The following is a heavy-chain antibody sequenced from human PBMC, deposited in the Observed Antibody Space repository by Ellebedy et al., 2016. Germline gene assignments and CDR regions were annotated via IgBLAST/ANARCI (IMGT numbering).Heavy chain of an antibody. CDR1: GYTFTDHY. CDR3: ARVFDSGYDSAYFDN. V-gene: IGHV1-18*04. Sequence: ASVKVSCXASGYTFTDHYMHWVRQAPGQGLEWMGWISGYNGNTNYAQSLQGRVTMSTDTSTSTAYMELRSLRSDDTAVYYCARVFDSGYDSAYFDNWGQGTLVTVSS. D-gene: IGHD5-12*01. J-gene: IGHJ4*02. CDR2: ISGYNGNT.